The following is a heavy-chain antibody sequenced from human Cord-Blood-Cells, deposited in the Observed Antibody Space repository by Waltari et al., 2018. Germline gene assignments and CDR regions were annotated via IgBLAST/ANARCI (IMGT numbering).Heavy chain of an antibody. V-gene: IGHV4-31*03. J-gene: IGHJ4*02. CDR2: IYYSGST. Sequence: QVQLQESGPGLVKPSQTLSLTCTVSGGSISSGGYYWSWIRQHPGKGREGIGYIYYSGSTYYNPSLKSRVTISVDTSKNQFSLKLSSVTAADTAVYYCARDASGYCSSTSCYTGGSYFDYWGQGTLVTVSS. CDR1: GGSISSGGYY. D-gene: IGHD2-2*02. CDR3: ARDASGYCSSTSCYTGGSYFDY.